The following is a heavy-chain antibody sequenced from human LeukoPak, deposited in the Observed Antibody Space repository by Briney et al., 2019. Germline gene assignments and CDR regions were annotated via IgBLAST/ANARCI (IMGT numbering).Heavy chain of an antibody. D-gene: IGHD5-12*01. CDR2: INPNSGGT. CDR1: GYTFTGYY. Sequence: ASVKVSCKASGYTFTGYYMHWVRQAPGQGLEWMGWINPNSGGTNYAQKCQGRVTMTRDTSISTAYMELSRLRSDDTAVYYCARDSYSGYEGFDYWGQGTLVTVSS. J-gene: IGHJ4*02. V-gene: IGHV1-2*02. CDR3: ARDSYSGYEGFDY.